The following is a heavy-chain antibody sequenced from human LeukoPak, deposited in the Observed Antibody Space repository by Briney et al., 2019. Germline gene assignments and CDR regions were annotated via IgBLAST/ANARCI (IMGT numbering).Heavy chain of an antibody. CDR3: ARGGSDTAMAHDY. J-gene: IGHJ4*02. V-gene: IGHV3-74*01. D-gene: IGHD5-18*01. CDR2: ISRGASRT. Sequence: GGSLRFSCAAYGFTFSNHWMHWVRPAQGKGLMWGSRISRGASRTDYADSVKGQFTVTRDNAKNTLYLQVNSQRVEDTGVYFCARGGSDTAMAHDYWGQGILVTVSS. CDR1: GFTFSNHW.